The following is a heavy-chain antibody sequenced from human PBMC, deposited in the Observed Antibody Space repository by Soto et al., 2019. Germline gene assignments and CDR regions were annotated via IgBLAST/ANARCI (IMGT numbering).Heavy chain of an antibody. V-gene: IGHV3-9*03. CDR1: GFTVDDYA. D-gene: IGHD5-18*01. Sequence: EVQLVESRGGLVQPGRSLRLSCAASGFTVDDYAMHWVRQAPGKSLQLVSGISWNSGSIGYADSVKGRFTISRANAKNSLYLQMNSLRAVDMALYYCAKVGYSYYYYGMDVWGQGTTVTVSS. J-gene: IGHJ6*02. CDR2: ISWNSGSI. CDR3: AKVGYSYYYYGMDV.